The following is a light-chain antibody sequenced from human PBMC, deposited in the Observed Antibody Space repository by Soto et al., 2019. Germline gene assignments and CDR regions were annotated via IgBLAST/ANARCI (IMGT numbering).Light chain of an antibody. CDR2: AAS. CDR1: QGISSY. CDR3: QQYYIYPVA. J-gene: IGKJ4*01. Sequence: AIRMTQSPSSLSASTGDRVTITCRASQGISSYLAWYQQKPGKAPKLLIYAASTLQSGVPSRFSGSGSGTDFTLTISCLQSEDFATYYCQQYYIYPVAFGGGTKVEIK. V-gene: IGKV1-8*01.